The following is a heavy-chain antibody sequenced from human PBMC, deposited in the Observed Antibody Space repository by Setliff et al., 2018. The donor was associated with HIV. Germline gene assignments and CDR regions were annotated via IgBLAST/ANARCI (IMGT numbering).Heavy chain of an antibody. J-gene: IGHJ4*02. D-gene: IGHD3-10*01. Sequence: GASVKVSCKASGGTFSSYAINWVRQAPGEGLEWMGGIIPIFGKANYAQKFQGRVTITADESTNTAYMEMRSLRSEDTAVYYCANLVIIKSYFDYWGQGTLVTVS. CDR3: ANLVIIKSYFDY. CDR2: IIPIFGKA. CDR1: GGTFSSYA. V-gene: IGHV1-69*13.